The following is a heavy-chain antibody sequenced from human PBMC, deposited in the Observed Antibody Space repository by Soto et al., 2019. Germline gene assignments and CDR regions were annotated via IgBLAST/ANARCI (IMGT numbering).Heavy chain of an antibody. CDR2: ISGRSTTT. CDR1: GFPFSSYN. J-gene: IGHJ6*03. D-gene: IGHD1-26*01. Sequence: GGSLRLSCAASGFPFSSYNMNWVRQAPGKGVEWAAYISGRSTTTHFADSVRGRFTISRDDGKDSVYLQMNSLRAEDTAVYYSVSDGILSASMGSGYYYSLDVWGKGTMVTV. V-gene: IGHV3-48*01. CDR3: VSDGILSASMGSGYYYSLDV.